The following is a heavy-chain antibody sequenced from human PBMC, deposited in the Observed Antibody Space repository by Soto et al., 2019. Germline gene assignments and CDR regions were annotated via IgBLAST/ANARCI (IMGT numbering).Heavy chain of an antibody. J-gene: IGHJ4*02. Sequence: QVQLQESGPGLLKPSGTLSLTCTVSGDSMSSSNWWNLVRQSPGKGLEWIGEAHHSGRTNYNPSLRGRVTISVDRSQNHVSLKLNSVTAADTALYYCARSEATALDYWGQGTLVTFSS. CDR3: ARSEATALDY. CDR1: GDSMSSSNW. CDR2: AHHSGRT. V-gene: IGHV4-4*02.